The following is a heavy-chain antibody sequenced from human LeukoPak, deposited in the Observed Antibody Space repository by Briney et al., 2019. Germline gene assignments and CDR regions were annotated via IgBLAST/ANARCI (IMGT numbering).Heavy chain of an antibody. V-gene: IGHV3-64D*09. Sequence: EGSLRLSCSASGFTFSSYAMHWVRQAPGKGLEYVSAISSNGGSTYYTDSVKGRFTISRDNSKNTLYLQMSSLRAEDTAVYYCVKSSRVPGWLGVYYGTDVWGQGTTVTVSS. CDR1: GFTFSSYA. CDR2: ISSNGGST. D-gene: IGHD3-9*01. CDR3: VKSSRVPGWLGVYYGTDV. J-gene: IGHJ6*02.